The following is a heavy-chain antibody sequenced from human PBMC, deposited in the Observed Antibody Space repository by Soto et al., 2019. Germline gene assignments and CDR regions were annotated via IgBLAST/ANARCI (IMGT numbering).Heavy chain of an antibody. CDR3: EHRPRGSAYYFDY. D-gene: IGHD5-12*01. CDR2: IYWDEDK. J-gene: IGHJ4*02. V-gene: IGHV2-5*02. Sequence: QITLKESGPTLVKPTQTLTLTCTFSGFSLSTRGVAVGCFSQPPGKALEWMALIYWDEDKCYSPSMKSRLTITDDTSKIQVLLTMTNMDPVDTAPYYWEHRPRGSAYYFDYWGQGTVVTVSS. CDR1: GFSLSTRGVA.